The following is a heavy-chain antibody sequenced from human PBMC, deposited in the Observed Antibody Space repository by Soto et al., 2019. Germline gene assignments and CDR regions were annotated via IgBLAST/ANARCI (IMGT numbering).Heavy chain of an antibody. CDR2: ISGSANT. D-gene: IGHD5-18*01. CDR3: AKGYKALDY. CDR1: GFTFSSYA. J-gene: IGHJ4*02. Sequence: EVQLLESGGGLVQPGGSLRLSCAASGFTFSSYAMSWVRQAPGKGLGWVSAISGSANTYYADSVKGRLTISRDNTKNTLYLQMNSLRAEDRAVYYCAKGYKALDYWGKGSLVTVSS. V-gene: IGHV3-23*01.